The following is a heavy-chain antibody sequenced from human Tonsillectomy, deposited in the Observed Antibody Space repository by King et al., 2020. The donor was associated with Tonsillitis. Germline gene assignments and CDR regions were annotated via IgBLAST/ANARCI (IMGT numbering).Heavy chain of an antibody. CDR2: ISGSGGST. V-gene: IGHV3-23*04. J-gene: IGHJ4*02. CDR3: AKVLSIAVAGKLDY. CDR1: GFTFSSYA. Sequence: EVQLVESGGGLVQPGGSLRLSCAASGFTFSSYAMSWVRQAPGKGLEWVSAISGSGGSTYYADTVKGRFTISRDNSKNTLYLQMTNLIAEDTAVYYCAKVLSIAVAGKLDYWGQGTLVTVSS. D-gene: IGHD6-19*01.